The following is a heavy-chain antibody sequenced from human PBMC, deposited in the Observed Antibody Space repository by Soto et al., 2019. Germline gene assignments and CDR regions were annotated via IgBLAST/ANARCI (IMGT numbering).Heavy chain of an antibody. CDR1: GFTFSSYA. CDR3: ARDLGITMIVVVKPTPLDY. V-gene: IGHV3-30-3*01. J-gene: IGHJ4*02. D-gene: IGHD3-22*01. CDR2: ISYDGSNK. Sequence: PGGSLRLSCAASGFTFSSYAMHWVRQAPGKGLEWVAVISYDGSNKYYADSVKGRFTISRDNSKNTLYLQMNSLRAEDTAVYYCARDLGITMIVVVKPTPLDYWGQGTMVTVYS.